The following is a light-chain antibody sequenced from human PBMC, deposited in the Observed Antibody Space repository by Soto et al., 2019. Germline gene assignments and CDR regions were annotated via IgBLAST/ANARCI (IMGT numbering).Light chain of an antibody. V-gene: IGLV2-14*02. J-gene: IGLJ1*01. CDR3: SSYTDSSNYV. Sequence: QSALTQPASVSGSPGQSITISCTGSSSDVGTYDLVSWYQHHPGAAPKLMIYEATRRPSGISNRFSGSKSGNTASLTISGLQAEDEADYYCSSYTDSSNYVFGTGTKVTVL. CDR2: EAT. CDR1: SSDVGTYDL.